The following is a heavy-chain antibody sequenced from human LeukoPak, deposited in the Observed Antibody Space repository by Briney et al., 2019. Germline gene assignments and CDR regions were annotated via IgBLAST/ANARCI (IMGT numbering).Heavy chain of an antibody. J-gene: IGHJ4*02. CDR2: ISSSGTTI. V-gene: IGHV3-48*01. CDR1: GFTFRTSG. Sequence: GGSLRLSCAASGFTFRTSGMNWVRQAPGKGLEWVSYISSSGTTISYAQSVKGRFTITRDNAQNPLTLHMNTLRADDTAVYYCAKDGGTHFDHWGQGTLVTVSS. D-gene: IGHD1-26*01. CDR3: AKDGGTHFDH.